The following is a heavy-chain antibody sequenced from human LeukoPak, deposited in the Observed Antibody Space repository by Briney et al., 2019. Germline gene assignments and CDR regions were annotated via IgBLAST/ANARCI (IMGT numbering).Heavy chain of an antibody. Sequence: GGSLRLSCAASGFTFSTYEMNWVRQAPGKGLEWVAVIWYDGSNKYYADSVKGRFTISRDNSKNTLYLQMNSLRAEDTAVYYCARDKGTGKYFDLWGRGTLVTVSS. CDR3: ARDKGTGKYFDL. D-gene: IGHD2-8*02. CDR1: GFTFSTYE. V-gene: IGHV3-33*08. CDR2: IWYDGSNK. J-gene: IGHJ2*01.